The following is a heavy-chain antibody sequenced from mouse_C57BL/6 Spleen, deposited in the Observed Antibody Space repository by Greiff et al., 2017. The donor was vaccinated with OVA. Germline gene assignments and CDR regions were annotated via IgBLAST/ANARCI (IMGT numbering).Heavy chain of an antibody. CDR3: AREGIYYWYFDV. CDR2: INYDGSST. J-gene: IGHJ1*03. CDR1: GFTFSDYY. Sequence: EVQRVESEGGLVQPGSSMKLSCTASGFTFSDYYMAWVRQVPEKGLEWVANINYDGSSTYYLDSLKSRFIISRDNAKNILYLQMSSLKSEDTATYYCAREGIYYWYFDVWGTGTTVTVSS. V-gene: IGHV5-16*01.